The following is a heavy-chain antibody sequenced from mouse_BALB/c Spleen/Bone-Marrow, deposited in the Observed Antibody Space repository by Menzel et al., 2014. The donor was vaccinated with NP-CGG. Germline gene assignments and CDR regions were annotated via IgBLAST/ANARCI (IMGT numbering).Heavy chain of an antibody. CDR3: ARVNPWYFDV. CDR2: IDPASGDT. Sequence: EVKLMESGAELVKPGASVKLSSSASGFNIKDTYIHWVMQRPEQGLAWIGRIDPASGDTKFDPKFQGKATITADTSSNPAYLQVTSLTSEDTAVYCRARVNPWYFDVWGAGTTVTVSS. D-gene: IGHD2-2*01. V-gene: IGHV14-3*02. CDR1: GFNIKDTY. J-gene: IGHJ1*01.